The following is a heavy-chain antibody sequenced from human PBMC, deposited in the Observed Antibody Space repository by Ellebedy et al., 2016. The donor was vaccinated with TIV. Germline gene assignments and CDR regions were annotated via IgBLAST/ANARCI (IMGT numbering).Heavy chain of an antibody. CDR3: ARWFGELLYVRWFDP. CDR2: IYYSGFT. V-gene: IGHV4-39*01. CDR1: GDSISRSSYY. J-gene: IGHJ5*02. Sequence: GSLRLSCTVSGDSISRSSYYWAWIRQPPGKGLEWIASIYYSGFTYYNPSLKRRVTISADTSKNQFSLRLSSVTAADTAVYYCARWFGELLYVRWFDPWGQGTLVTVSS. D-gene: IGHD3-10*01.